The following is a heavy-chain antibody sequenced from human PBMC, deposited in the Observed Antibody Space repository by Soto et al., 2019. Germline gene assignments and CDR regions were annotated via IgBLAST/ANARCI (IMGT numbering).Heavy chain of an antibody. J-gene: IGHJ6*03. Sequence: SQTLSLTCAIAGDSVSSNSAGWNWVRQTPSKGLEWLGRTYYKSKWFNNYAVSVKSRITINPDTSQTQFSLHLDSVTPEDTALYFFARVSWGDVSGHYSTDVSSTGLTVTDS. CDR2: TYYKSKWFN. CDR3: ARVSWGDVSGHYSTDV. CDR1: GDSVSSNSAG. D-gene: IGHD5-12*01. V-gene: IGHV6-1*01.